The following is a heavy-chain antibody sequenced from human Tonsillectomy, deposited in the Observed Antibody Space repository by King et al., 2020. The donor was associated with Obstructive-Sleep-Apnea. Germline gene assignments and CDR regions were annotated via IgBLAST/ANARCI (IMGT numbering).Heavy chain of an antibody. J-gene: IGHJ4*02. Sequence: VQLQQWGAGLLKPSETLSLTCAVYGGSFSGYYWSWIRQPPGKGLGWIGEINHSGSTNYNPALKSRVTLSVDTSKNQFSLKLSSVTAADTAVYYCARGSRIYYGSGSYPNYWGQGTLVTVSS. CDR1: GGSFSGYY. CDR2: INHSGST. D-gene: IGHD3-10*01. CDR3: ARGSRIYYGSGSYPNY. V-gene: IGHV4-34*01.